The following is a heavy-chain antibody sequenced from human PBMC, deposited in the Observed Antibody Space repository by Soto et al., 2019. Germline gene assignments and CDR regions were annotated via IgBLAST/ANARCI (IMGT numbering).Heavy chain of an antibody. CDR1: GGSISSYY. CDR2: IYYSGST. V-gene: IGHV4-59*01. CDR3: ARECFQTPWDV. J-gene: IGHJ6*01. Sequence: SETLSLTCTVSGGSISSYYWSWIRQPPGKGLEWIGYIYYSGSTNYNPSLKSRVTISVDTSKNQFSLKLSSVTAADTAVYYCARECFQTPWDVWGKGTTVTVSS.